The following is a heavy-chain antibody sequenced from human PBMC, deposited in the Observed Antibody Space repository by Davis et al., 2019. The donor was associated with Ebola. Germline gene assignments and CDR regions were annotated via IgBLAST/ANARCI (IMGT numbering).Heavy chain of an antibody. J-gene: IGHJ2*01. CDR3: ARRRGTYPDWFFDL. CDR2: VSHTGST. V-gene: IGHV4-59*08. CDR1: GGPISAGL. Sequence: PSETLSLTCNVSGGPISAGLWSWVRQSPGQGLEWMGYVSHTGSTNYNPSLKGRLELSAAMSKNQLSVQLASLTAADTAVYYCARRRGTYPDWFFDLWGRGIRVTVS.